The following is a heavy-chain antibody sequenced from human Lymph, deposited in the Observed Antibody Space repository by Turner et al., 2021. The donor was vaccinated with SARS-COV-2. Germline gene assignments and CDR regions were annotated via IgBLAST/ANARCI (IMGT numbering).Heavy chain of an antibody. D-gene: IGHD5-12*01. CDR2: IYPGDPDT. CDR1: GYSIPTYW. CDR3: ARLPIARGYSGYDFYYFDY. Sequence: EVQLVQSGAEVKKPGESRKLSCKGSGYSIPTYWIGWVRQMHGKCLEWMGIIYPGDPDTRYSPSVQGQVTISADKSISTAYLQWSSLKASDTAMYYCARLPIARGYSGYDFYYFDYWGQGTLVTVSS. V-gene: IGHV5-51*01. J-gene: IGHJ4*02.